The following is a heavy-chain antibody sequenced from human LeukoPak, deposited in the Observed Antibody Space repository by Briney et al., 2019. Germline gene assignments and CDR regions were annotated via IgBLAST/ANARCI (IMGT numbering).Heavy chain of an antibody. CDR1: GGSISGYY. Sequence: SETLSLTCTVSGGSISGYYWSWIRQPPGKGLEWIGYIYYSGSTNYNPSLKSRVTISADTSKNQLSLKLSSVTAADTAAYYCARLERAHCNSPTCYVHWGQGTLVTVSS. J-gene: IGHJ4*02. CDR3: ARLERAHCNSPTCYVH. V-gene: IGHV4-59*08. D-gene: IGHD2-2*01. CDR2: IYYSGST.